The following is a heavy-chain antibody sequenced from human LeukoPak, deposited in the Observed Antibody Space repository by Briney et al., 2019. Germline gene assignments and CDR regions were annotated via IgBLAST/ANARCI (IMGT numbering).Heavy chain of an antibody. CDR2: MSPNSGNT. CDR3: ARGILSLLPGDYVWGSYRYTNWFDP. J-gene: IGHJ5*02. Sequence: ASVKVSCKASGYTFTSYDINWVRQATGQGLEWMGWMSPNSGNTGYAQKFQGRVTMTRNTSISTAYMELSSLRSEDTAVYYCARGILSLLPGDYVWGSYRYTNWFDPWGQGTLVTVSS. D-gene: IGHD3-16*02. CDR1: GYTFTSYD. V-gene: IGHV1-8*01.